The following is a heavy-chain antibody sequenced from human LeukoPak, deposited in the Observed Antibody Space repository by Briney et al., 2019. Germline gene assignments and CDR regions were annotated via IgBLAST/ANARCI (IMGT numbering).Heavy chain of an antibody. CDR1: VFSLSSYL. Sequence: PGGALRLSCVPSVFSLSSYLMSWVRQAPAKGLEGVANINKDGSEKYYLDSVKGRFTISRDNAMDSLYLQMNSLRAEDTAVYYCARRYCSGGSCYSVDYWGQGTLVTVSS. J-gene: IGHJ4*02. V-gene: IGHV3-7*01. CDR3: ARRYCSGGSCYSVDY. CDR2: INKDGSEK. D-gene: IGHD2-15*01.